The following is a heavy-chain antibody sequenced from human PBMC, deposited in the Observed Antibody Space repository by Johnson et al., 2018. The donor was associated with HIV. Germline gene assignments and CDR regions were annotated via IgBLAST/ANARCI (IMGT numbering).Heavy chain of an antibody. D-gene: IGHD6-19*01. Sequence: VQLVESGGGVVQPGRSLRLSCTASGFTFDDYGMSWVRQAPGKGLEWVSGISCNSGSIGYADSVKGRFTISRDNAKNSLYLQMNSLRAEDTALYYCAKDQQWLAHDAFDIWGQGTMVTVSS. CDR1: GFTFDDYG. CDR2: ISCNSGSI. J-gene: IGHJ3*02. CDR3: AKDQQWLAHDAFDI. V-gene: IGHV3-9*01.